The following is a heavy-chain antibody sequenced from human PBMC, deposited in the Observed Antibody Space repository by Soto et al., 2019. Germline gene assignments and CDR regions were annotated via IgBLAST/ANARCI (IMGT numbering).Heavy chain of an antibody. V-gene: IGHV3-15*07. CDR3: TTGRNKLRFLEWFSSDAFDI. D-gene: IGHD3-3*01. J-gene: IGHJ3*02. CDR2: IKSKTDGGTT. CDR1: GFTFSNAW. Sequence: GGSLRLSCAASGFTFSNAWMNWVRQAPGKGLEWVGRIKSKTDGGTTDYAAPVKGRFTISRDDSKNTLYLQMNSLKTEDTAVYYCTTGRNKLRFLEWFSSDAFDIWGQGTMVTVSS.